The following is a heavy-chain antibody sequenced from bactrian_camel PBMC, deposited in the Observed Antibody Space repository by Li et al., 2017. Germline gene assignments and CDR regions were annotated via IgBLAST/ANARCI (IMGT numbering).Heavy chain of an antibody. J-gene: IGHJ4*01. CDR2: INVDGVI. D-gene: IGHD1*01. CDR1: GYINGIRF. CDR3: AGDFFPRLRDALAPSTLRLSL. Sequence: QVQLVESGGGSVQAGGSLRLSCVVSGYINGIRFMAWFRQVPGKEREGLASINVDGVITYAKFLKGRFTLSKDNANDILYLQMSSLEPEDTAMYYCAGDFFPRLRDALAPSTLRLSLLGPGDPGHRL. V-gene: IGHV3S53*01.